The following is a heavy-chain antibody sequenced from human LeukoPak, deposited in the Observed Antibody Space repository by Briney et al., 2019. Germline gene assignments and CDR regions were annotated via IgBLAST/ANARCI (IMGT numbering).Heavy chain of an antibody. V-gene: IGHV3-23*01. Sequence: GGSLGLSSVASGFTFSSYVMNWVRRAPGKGRGWVSTIRGSGGSIYYADSVKGRFTISRDNSKNTLNLQMNSLRADDTAVYYCAKGLPPSSTWAYWHFDLWGRGALVTVSS. CDR2: IRGSGGSI. J-gene: IGHJ2*01. CDR3: AKGLPPSSTWAYWHFDL. D-gene: IGHD6-13*01. CDR1: GFTFSSYV.